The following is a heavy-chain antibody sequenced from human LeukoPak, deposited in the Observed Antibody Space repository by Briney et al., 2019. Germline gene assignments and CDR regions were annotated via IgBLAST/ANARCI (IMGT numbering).Heavy chain of an antibody. CDR1: GFTFSNYW. Sequence: GGSLRLSCAASGFTFSNYWMSWVRQAPGKRLEWVANIKQDGSEKYYVDSVRGRFTISRDNAQNSLYLHMNSLRAEDTAVYYCARDKIVGATKNDYWGQGILVTVSS. J-gene: IGHJ4*02. CDR3: ARDKIVGATKNDY. D-gene: IGHD1-26*01. V-gene: IGHV3-7*03. CDR2: IKQDGSEK.